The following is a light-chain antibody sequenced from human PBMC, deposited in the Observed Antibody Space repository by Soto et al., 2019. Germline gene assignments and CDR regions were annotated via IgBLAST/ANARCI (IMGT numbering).Light chain of an antibody. CDR3: RSYTRSRNYV. CDR1: SSDVGGYNY. Sequence: QSVLTQPASVSGSPGQSFTISCTGTSSDVGGYNYVSWYQQHPGKAPKLMIYEVSNRPSGVSNRFSGSKSGNTASLTISGLQAEDEADYYCRSYTRSRNYVFGNGNKVTV. J-gene: IGLJ1*01. CDR2: EVS. V-gene: IGLV2-14*01.